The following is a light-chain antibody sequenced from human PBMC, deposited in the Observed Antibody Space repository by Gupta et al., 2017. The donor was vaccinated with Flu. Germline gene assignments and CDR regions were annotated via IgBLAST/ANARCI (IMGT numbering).Light chain of an antibody. J-gene: IGLJ2*01. V-gene: IGLV2-14*01. CDR1: NSDIGAYNY. CDR2: EVS. CDR3: GSYGAGGV. Sequence: ISCTGTNSDIGAYNYVSWYQQHPGKAPKLMLYEVSNRPSGVSTRFSGSQSGNTASLTISGLQAADEADHYCGSYGAGGVFGG.